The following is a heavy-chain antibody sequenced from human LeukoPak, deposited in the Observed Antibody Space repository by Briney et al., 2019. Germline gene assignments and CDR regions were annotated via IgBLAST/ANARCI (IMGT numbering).Heavy chain of an antibody. Sequence: NPSETLSLTCTVSGGTISSYYWGWIRQPPGKGLEWIGSIYYSGSTYYNPSLKSRVTISVDTSKNQFSLKLSSVTAADTAVYYCARPYCSSTRCYYWYFDLWGRGTLVTVSS. CDR3: ARPYCSSTRCYYWYFDL. D-gene: IGHD2-2*01. CDR2: IYYSGST. J-gene: IGHJ2*01. CDR1: GGTISSYY. V-gene: IGHV4-39*07.